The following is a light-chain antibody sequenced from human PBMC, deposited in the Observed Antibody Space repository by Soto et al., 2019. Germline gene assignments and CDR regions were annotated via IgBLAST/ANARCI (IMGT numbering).Light chain of an antibody. Sequence: QSALTQPASVSGSPGQSITISCTGTSSDIGGYDYVSWYQQRPGKAPKLMIYEVRYRPSGVSNRLSGSKSGNTASLTVSGLQAEDEADYYCSSYAGSSNVFGTGTKVTVL. V-gene: IGLV2-14*01. CDR1: SSDIGGYDY. CDR2: EVR. J-gene: IGLJ1*01. CDR3: SSYAGSSNV.